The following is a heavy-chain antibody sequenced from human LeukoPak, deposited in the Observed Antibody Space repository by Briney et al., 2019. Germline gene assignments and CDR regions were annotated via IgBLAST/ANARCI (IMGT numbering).Heavy chain of an antibody. D-gene: IGHD4-17*01. CDR2: ISGSGGST. V-gene: IGHV3-23*01. CDR1: GFTFSSYA. CDR3: AKEAIIRDYGDFGY. Sequence: PGGPLRLSCAVSGFTFSSYAMSWVRQAPGKGLEWVSGISGSGGSTYYADSVKGRFTISRDNSKNTLYLQMNSLRAEDTAVYYCAKEAIIRDYGDFGYWGPGNPGHRLL. J-gene: IGHJ4*02.